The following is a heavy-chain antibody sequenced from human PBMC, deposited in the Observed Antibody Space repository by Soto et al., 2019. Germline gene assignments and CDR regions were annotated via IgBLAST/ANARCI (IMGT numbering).Heavy chain of an antibody. CDR2: IYYSGST. J-gene: IGHJ5*02. D-gene: IGHD3-3*01. V-gene: IGHV4-39*01. CDR3: ARRRRYDFNWFDP. CDR1: GGSISSSSYY. Sequence: SETLSLTCTVSGGSISSSSYYWGWIRQPPGKGLEWIGSIYYSGSTYYNPSLKSRVTISVDTSKNQFSLKLSSVTAADTAVYYCARRRRYDFNWFDPWGQGTLVTVS.